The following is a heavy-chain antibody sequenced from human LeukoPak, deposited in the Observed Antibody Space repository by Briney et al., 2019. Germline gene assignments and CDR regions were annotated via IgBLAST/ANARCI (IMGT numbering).Heavy chain of an antibody. J-gene: IGHJ4*02. D-gene: IGHD3-22*01. CDR1: GYSISSGYY. CDR2: IYHSGRT. V-gene: IGHV4-38-2*01. CDR3: ARSPTIYYDSSGYIPPDYFDC. Sequence: PSETLSLTFAISGYSISSGYYWAWIRQPPGKGLEWVGSIYHSGRTYYNPSLKSRVTISVDTSKNHFSLMLTSVTAADTTVYYCARSPTIYYDSSGYIPPDYFDCWGQGTLVTVSS.